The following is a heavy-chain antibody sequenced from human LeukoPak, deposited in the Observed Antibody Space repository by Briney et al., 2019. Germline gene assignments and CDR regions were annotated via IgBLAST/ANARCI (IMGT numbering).Heavy chain of an antibody. V-gene: IGHV3-30*03. J-gene: IGHJ4*02. CDR2: IASDGGAK. CDR1: EFSFSNHG. D-gene: IGHD6-19*01. CDR3: AREATWGQWYFDH. Sequence: GTSLRLSCVASEFSFSNHGMHWVRQAPGKGLEWVSVIASDGGAKFYADSVKGRFTLSRDNPKNMFFLQMNLLTVEDTAIYYCAREATWGQWYFDHWGQGTPVTVSS.